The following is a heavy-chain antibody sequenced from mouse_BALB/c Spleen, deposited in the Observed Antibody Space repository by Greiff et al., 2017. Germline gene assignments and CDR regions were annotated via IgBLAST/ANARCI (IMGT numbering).Heavy chain of an antibody. J-gene: IGHJ4*01. CDR3: ARNRGHAMDY. D-gene: IGHD3-1*01. CDR2: INPSNGRT. V-gene: IGHV1S81*02. Sequence: QVQLQQPGAELVKPGASVKLSCKASGYTFTSYWMHWVKQRPGQGLEWIGEINPSNGRTNYNEKFKSKATLTVDESSSTAYMQLSSLTSEDSAVYYCARNRGHAMDYWGQGTSVTVSS. CDR1: GYTFTSYW.